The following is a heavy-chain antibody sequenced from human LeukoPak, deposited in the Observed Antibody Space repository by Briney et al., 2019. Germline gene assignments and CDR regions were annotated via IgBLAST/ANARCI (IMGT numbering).Heavy chain of an antibody. D-gene: IGHD2-15*01. V-gene: IGHV1-3*04. CDR2: INTGNGYT. J-gene: IGHJ5*02. CDR3: ARENQYCSGGSCYYHWLDP. CDR1: GYSFTSNA. Sequence: GASVKVSCKASGYSFTSNALHWVRQAPGQRLEWMGWINTGNGYTKYSQNFQDRVTITRDTSASTAYMELNSLRSEDTAVYYCARENQYCSGGSCYYHWLDPWGQGTLVTASS.